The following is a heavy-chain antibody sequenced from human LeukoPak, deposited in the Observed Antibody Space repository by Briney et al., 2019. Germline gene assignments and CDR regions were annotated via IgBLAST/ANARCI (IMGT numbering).Heavy chain of an antibody. V-gene: IGHV3-23*01. CDR3: AKDREVRGVIYFDY. J-gene: IGHJ4*02. Sequence: GGSLRLSCAASGFTFINAWMSWVRQAPGKGLEWVSAISGSGGSTYYADSVKGRFTISRDNSKNTLYLQMNSLRAEDTAVYYCAKDREVRGVIYFDYWGQGTLVTVSS. CDR2: ISGSGGST. D-gene: IGHD3-10*01. CDR1: GFTFINAW.